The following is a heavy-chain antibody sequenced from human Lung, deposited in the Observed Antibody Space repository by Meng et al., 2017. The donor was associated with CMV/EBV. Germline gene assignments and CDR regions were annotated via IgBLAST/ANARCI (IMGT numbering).Heavy chain of an antibody. Sequence: GXSLKISCAASGFTFSDAWMSWVRQAPGKGLEWVGRVKSETDGGTRDYAAPVKDRFTISRDDSKNTLYLQMTNLKAEDTAIYYCTTDWRWGQGALVTVSS. CDR1: GFTFSDAW. CDR3: TTDWR. V-gene: IGHV3-15*01. CDR2: VKSETDGGTR. J-gene: IGHJ4*02.